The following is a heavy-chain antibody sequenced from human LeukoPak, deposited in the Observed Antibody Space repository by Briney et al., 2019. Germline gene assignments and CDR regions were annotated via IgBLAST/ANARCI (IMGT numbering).Heavy chain of an antibody. J-gene: IGHJ4*02. D-gene: IGHD1-26*01. CDR1: GFTFSSYG. CDR3: AKVLDEWELLVTDY. V-gene: IGHV3-30*18. CDR2: ISYDGSNK. Sequence: GRSLRLSCAASGFTFSSYGMHWVRQAPGKGLEWVAVISYDGSNKYYADSVRGRFTISRDNSKNTLYLQMNSLRAEDTAVYYCAKVLDEWELLVTDYWGQGTLVTVSS.